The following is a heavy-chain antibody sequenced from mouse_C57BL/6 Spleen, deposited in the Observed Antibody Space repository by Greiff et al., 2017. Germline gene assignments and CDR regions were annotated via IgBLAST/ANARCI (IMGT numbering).Heavy chain of an antibody. CDR2: IWSGGST. Sequence: VQLQQSGPGLVQPSQSLSITCTVSGFSLTSYGVHWVRQSPGKGLEWLGVIWSGGSTDYNAAFISRLSISKDNSKSQVFFKMNSLQADDTAIYYCARNSNYDYDGDAMDYWGQGTSVTVSS. D-gene: IGHD2-4*01. J-gene: IGHJ4*01. V-gene: IGHV2-2*01. CDR1: GFSLTSYG. CDR3: ARNSNYDYDGDAMDY.